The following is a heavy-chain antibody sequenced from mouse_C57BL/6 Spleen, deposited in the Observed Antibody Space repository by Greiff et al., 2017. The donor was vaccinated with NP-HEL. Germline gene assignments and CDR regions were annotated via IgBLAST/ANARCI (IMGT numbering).Heavy chain of an antibody. J-gene: IGHJ1*03. CDR1: GYTFTTYP. D-gene: IGHD2-2*01. CDR2: FHPYNDDT. Sequence: QVQLKESGAELVKPGASVKMSCKASGYTFTTYPIEWMKQNHGKSLEWIGNFHPYNDDTKYNEKFKGKATLTVEKSSSTVYLELSRLTSDDSAVYYCARRGYLYWYFDVWGTGTTVTVSS. V-gene: IGHV1-47*01. CDR3: ARRGYLYWYFDV.